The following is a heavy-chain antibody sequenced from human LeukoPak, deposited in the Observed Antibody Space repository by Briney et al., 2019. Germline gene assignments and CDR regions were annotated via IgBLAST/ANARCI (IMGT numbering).Heavy chain of an antibody. V-gene: IGHV1-69*05. Sequence: GSSVKVSCKASGGTFSSYAISWVRQAPGQGLEWMGRIIPIFGTANYAQKFQGRVTITTDESTSTAYMELSSLRSDDTAVYYCARDTTMVRGVIIDWGQGTLVTVSS. CDR3: ARDTTMVRGVIID. CDR2: IIPIFGTA. J-gene: IGHJ4*02. CDR1: GGTFSSYA. D-gene: IGHD3-10*01.